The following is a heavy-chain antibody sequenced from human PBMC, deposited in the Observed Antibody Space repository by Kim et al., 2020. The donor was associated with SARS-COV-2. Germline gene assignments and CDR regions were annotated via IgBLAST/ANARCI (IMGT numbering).Heavy chain of an antibody. J-gene: IGHJ4*02. CDR1: GFTISTFA. D-gene: IGHD6-19*01. V-gene: IGHV3-30*04. Sequence: GSLRLSCAGSGFTISTFAIHWVRQAPGKGLEWVAVISYDGSNQHYADSVRGRFIISRDNSKNTVHLEMNSLRPEDTAIFYCARVALPGAFDSWGLGTLV. CDR2: ISYDGSNQ. CDR3: ARVALPGAFDS.